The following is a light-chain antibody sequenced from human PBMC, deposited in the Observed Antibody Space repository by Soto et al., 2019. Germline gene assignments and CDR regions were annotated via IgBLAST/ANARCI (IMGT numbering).Light chain of an antibody. Sequence: DIQMTQSPSTLSGSVGDRVTITCRASQTISSWLAWYQQKPGKAPKLLIYKASTLKSGVPSRFSGSGSGTEFALPISSLQPDDFATYYCQHYNSYSDAFGQGTKVALK. CDR3: QHYNSYSDA. CDR2: KAS. J-gene: IGKJ1*01. V-gene: IGKV1-5*03. CDR1: QTISSW.